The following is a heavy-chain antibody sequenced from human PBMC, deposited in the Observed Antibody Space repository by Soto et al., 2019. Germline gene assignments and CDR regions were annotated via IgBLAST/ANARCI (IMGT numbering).Heavy chain of an antibody. CDR2: ISGSGGST. D-gene: IGHD6-19*01. CDR3: AKDRIALAGPASARIFDY. J-gene: IGHJ4*02. V-gene: IGHV3-23*01. Sequence: GGSLRLSCAASGFTFSSYAMSWVRQAPGKGLEWVSAISGSGGSTYYADSVKGRFTISRDNSKNTLYLQMNSLRAEDTAVYYCAKDRIALAGPASARIFDYWGQGXLVTVYS. CDR1: GFTFSSYA.